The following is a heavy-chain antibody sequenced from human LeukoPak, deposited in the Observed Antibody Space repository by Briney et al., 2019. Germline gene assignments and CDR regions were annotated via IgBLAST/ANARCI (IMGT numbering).Heavy chain of an antibody. Sequence: SETLSLTCSVSGYPISRGYYWGWVRQVPGKGLEWIGSLSHDDNSSYQHPSLKSRVTMSVDTSKNQFSLKLSSVTAADTAVYYCARGSPDDYDFWSGYPNEQYYFDYWGQGTLVTVSS. CDR3: ARGSPDDYDFWSGYPNEQYYFDY. J-gene: IGHJ4*02. CDR1: GYPISRGYY. D-gene: IGHD3-3*01. V-gene: IGHV4-38-2*02. CDR2: LSHDDNS.